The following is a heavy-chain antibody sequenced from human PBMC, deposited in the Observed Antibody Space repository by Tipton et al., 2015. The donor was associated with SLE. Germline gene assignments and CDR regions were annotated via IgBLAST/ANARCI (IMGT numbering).Heavy chain of an antibody. CDR2: IYYSGST. V-gene: IGHV4-59*11. CDR3: ARGKRITLIAPAFDI. J-gene: IGHJ3*02. Sequence: TLSLTCTVSGGSISSHYWSWIRQPPGKGLEWIGYIYYSGSTNYNPSLKSRVTISVDTSKNQFSLKLSSVTAADTAVYYCARGKRITLIAPAFDIWGQGTMVTVSS. CDR1: GGSISSHY. D-gene: IGHD3-22*01.